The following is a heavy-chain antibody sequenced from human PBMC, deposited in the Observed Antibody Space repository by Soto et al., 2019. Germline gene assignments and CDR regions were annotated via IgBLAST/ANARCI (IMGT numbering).Heavy chain of an antibody. CDR2: INAGNGNT. D-gene: IGHD6-19*01. V-gene: IGHV1-3*01. Sequence: GASVKVSCKASGYTFASYAMHWVRQAPGQRLEWMGWINAGNGNTKYSQKFQGRFTISRDNSKTLYLQMNSLRAEDTAVYYCVRDKSPYSSGWHNRHFDYWGQGTLVT. CDR1: GYTFASYA. CDR3: VRDKSPYSSGWHNRHFDY. J-gene: IGHJ4*02.